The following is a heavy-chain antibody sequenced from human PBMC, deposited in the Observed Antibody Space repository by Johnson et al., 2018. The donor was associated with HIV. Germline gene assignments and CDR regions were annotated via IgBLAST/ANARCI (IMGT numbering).Heavy chain of an antibody. Sequence: QVQLVESGGGVVQPGRSLRLSCAASGFTFSSYAMHWVRQATGKGLEWVAVISYDGSNKYYADSVKGRFTIYRDNSKNTLYLQMNSLRPEDTAVYYCAKDWDRWLQPPGDAFDIWGQGTMVTVSS. D-gene: IGHD5-24*01. CDR2: ISYDGSNK. V-gene: IGHV3-30-3*01. J-gene: IGHJ3*02. CDR3: AKDWDRWLQPPGDAFDI. CDR1: GFTFSSYA.